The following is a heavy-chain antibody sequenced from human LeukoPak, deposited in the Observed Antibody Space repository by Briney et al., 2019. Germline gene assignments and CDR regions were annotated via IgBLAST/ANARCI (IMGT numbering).Heavy chain of an antibody. CDR2: IWYDGSNK. CDR3: ARDLGTTNYFFDY. CDR1: GFTFSNYG. J-gene: IGHJ4*02. V-gene: IGHV3-33*01. Sequence: GGSLRLPCAASGFTFSNYGFHWVRQAPGKGLEWVAVIWYDGSNKYYADSVKGRFTISRDNSKNTLYLQMNSLRAEDTAVYYCARDLGTTNYFFDYWGQGTLVTVSS. D-gene: IGHD4-17*01.